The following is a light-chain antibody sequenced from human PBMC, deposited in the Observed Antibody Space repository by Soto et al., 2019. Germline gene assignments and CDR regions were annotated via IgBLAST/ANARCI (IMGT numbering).Light chain of an antibody. CDR3: HQYHNWPPYT. J-gene: IGKJ2*01. CDR1: QSVSTN. V-gene: IGKV3-15*01. CDR2: GAS. Sequence: EIVMTQSPATLSVSPGERATLSCRASQSVSTNLSWYQQQPGQAPRLLMYGASTRATGIPARCSGSGSGTEFTLTISSLQSEDFAVYYCHQYHNWPPYTFGQGTKLEIK.